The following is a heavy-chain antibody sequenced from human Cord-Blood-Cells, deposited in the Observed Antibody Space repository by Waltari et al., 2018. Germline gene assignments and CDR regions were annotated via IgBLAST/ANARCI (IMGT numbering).Heavy chain of an antibody. V-gene: IGHV3-30*03. J-gene: IGHJ2*01. CDR1: GFTFSSYG. CDR2: ISYDGSNK. CDR3: AGAENYWYFDL. Sequence: QVQLVESGGGVVQPGRSLRLSCAASGFTFSSYGMHWVRQAPGKGLEWVAVISYDGSNKYYADSVKGRFTISRDKSKNTLYLQMNSLRAEDTAVYYCAGAENYWYFDLWGRGTLVTVSS.